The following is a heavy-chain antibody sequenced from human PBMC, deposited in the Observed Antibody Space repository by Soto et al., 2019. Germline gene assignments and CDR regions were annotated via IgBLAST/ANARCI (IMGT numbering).Heavy chain of an antibody. J-gene: IGHJ6*02. CDR2: IWYDGSNK. D-gene: IGHD3-16*01. CDR3: ARVTGDPYYYGMDV. V-gene: IGHV3-33*01. Sequence: QVQLVESGGGVVQPGRSLRLSCAASGFTFSSYGMHWVRQAPGKGLEWVAVIWYDGSNKYYADSVKGRFTISRDNSKNTLYLQMNSLRAEDTAVYYCARVTGDPYYYGMDVWGQGTTVTVS. CDR1: GFTFSSYG.